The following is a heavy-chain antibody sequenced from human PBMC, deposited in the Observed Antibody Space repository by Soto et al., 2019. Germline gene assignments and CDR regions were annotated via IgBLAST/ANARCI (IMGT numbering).Heavy chain of an antibody. CDR1: GGSISSGGYY. D-gene: IGHD6-13*01. Sequence: SETLSLTCTVSGGSISSGGYYWSWIRQHPGKGLEWIGYIYYSGSTYYNPSLKSRVTISVDTSKNQFSLKLSSVTAADTAVYYCARDIAAAGTRYFDLWGRGXLVTVHS. V-gene: IGHV4-31*03. CDR2: IYYSGST. J-gene: IGHJ2*01. CDR3: ARDIAAAGTRYFDL.